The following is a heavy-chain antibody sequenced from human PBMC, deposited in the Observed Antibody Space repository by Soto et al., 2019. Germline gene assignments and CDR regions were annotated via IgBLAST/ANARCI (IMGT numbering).Heavy chain of an antibody. D-gene: IGHD3-3*01. Sequence: SECLALACTVCRGSISIYFGSLIRQPPVNGLEWIGYIYYIGSTNYNPSLKSGVTISVDTSKNQFSLKLSSVTAADTAVYYCASGGIEVDFWSGPRSLDVWGQGTTVTRSS. CDR2: IYYIGST. V-gene: IGHV4-59*01. J-gene: IGHJ6*02. CDR1: RGSISIYF. CDR3: ASGGIEVDFWSGPRSLDV.